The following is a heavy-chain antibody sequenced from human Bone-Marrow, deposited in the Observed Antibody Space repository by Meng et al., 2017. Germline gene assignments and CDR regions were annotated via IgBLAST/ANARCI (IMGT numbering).Heavy chain of an antibody. CDR3: ARGSHYDISTGTMAWYFYY. CDR2: IYYSGST. J-gene: IGHJ4*02. Sequence: SETLSLTCTVSGGSISSYYWSWIRQPPGKGLEWIGYIYYSGSTNYNPSLKSRVTISVDTSKNQFSLKLSSVTAADTAVYYCARGSHYDISTGTMAWYFYYWGQGTLVTVSS. CDR1: GGSISSYY. D-gene: IGHD3-9*01. V-gene: IGHV4-59*01.